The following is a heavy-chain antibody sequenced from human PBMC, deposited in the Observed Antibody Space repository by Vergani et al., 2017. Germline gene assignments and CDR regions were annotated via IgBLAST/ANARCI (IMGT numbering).Heavy chain of an antibody. V-gene: IGHV3-33*01. CDR1: GFTFSSYG. CDR3: ARERIAAAGNLDY. CDR2: IWYDGSNK. Sequence: QVQLVESGGGVVQPGRSLRLSCAASGFTFSSYGMHWVRQAPGKGLEGVAVIWYDGSNKYYADSVKGRFTISRDNSKNTLYLQMNSLRAEDTAVYYCARERIAAAGNLDYWGQGTLVTVSS. D-gene: IGHD6-13*01. J-gene: IGHJ4*02.